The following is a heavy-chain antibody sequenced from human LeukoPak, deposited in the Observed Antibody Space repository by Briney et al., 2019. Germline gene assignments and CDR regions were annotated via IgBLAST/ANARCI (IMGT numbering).Heavy chain of an antibody. CDR1: GGTFRNHI. J-gene: IGHJ5*02. CDR2: ITPIIDSA. V-gene: IGHV1-69*08. D-gene: IGHD1-26*01. Sequence: SVKVSCKTSGGTFRNHIFRWVQQAPGQGLEWMGKITPIIDSAKYSQKFRDRLTITGDSSTGTAYMELSSLTPEDTALYYCTRVNLRGSQYNWFDPWGQGTLVIVSS. CDR3: TRVNLRGSQYNWFDP.